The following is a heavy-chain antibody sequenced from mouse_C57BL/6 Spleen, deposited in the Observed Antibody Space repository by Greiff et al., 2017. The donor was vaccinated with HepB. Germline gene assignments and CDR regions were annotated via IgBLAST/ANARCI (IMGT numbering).Heavy chain of an antibody. Sequence: QVQLKESGPGLVQPSQSLSITCTVSGFSLTSYGVHWVRQSPGKGLEWLGVIWSGGSTDYNAAFISRLSISKDNSKSQVVFKMNSLQADDTAIYYCAVNRDYSNYVFDYWGQGTTLTVSS. CDR1: GFSLTSYG. CDR3: AVNRDYSNYVFDY. V-gene: IGHV2-2*01. CDR2: IWSGGST. J-gene: IGHJ2*01. D-gene: IGHD2-5*01.